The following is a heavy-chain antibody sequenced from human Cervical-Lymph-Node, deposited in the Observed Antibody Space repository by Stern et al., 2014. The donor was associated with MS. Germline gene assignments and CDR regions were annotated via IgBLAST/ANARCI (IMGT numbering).Heavy chain of an antibody. CDR1: GFTFSSYS. Sequence: EVQLVESGGGLVKPGGSLRLSCAASGFTFSSYSMNWVRQAPGKGLEWVSSISSSSSYIYYADSVKGRFTISRDNAKNSLYLQMNSLRAEDTAVYYCARDNEDFWQFDYWGQGTLVTVSS. CDR3: ARDNEDFWQFDY. CDR2: ISSSSSYI. V-gene: IGHV3-21*01. J-gene: IGHJ4*02. D-gene: IGHD2-8*01.